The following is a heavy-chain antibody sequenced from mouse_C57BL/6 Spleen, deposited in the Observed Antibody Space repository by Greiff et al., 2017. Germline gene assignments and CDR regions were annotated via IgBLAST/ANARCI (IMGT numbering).Heavy chain of an antibody. CDR2: IYPGDGDT. V-gene: IGHV1-80*01. CDR3: ATPSYGSVLDY. Sequence: QVQLQQSGAELVKPGASVTISCKASGYAFSSYWMNWVKQRPGKGLEWIGQIYPGDGDTNYNGKFKGKATLTADKSSSTAYMQLSSLTSEDSAVYFCATPSYGSVLDYWGQGTSVTVSS. CDR1: GYAFSSYW. J-gene: IGHJ4*01. D-gene: IGHD1-1*01.